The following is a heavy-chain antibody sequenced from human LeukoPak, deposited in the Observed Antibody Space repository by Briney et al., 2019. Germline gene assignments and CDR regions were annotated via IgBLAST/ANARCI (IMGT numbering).Heavy chain of an antibody. CDR2: IYYSGST. J-gene: IGHJ6*02. CDR3: ARVGGTNYYYYGMDV. CDR1: GGSISSYY. Sequence: SETLSVTCTVSGGSISSYYWSWIRQPPGKGLEWIGYIYYSGSTNYNPSLKSRVTISVDTSNNQFSLKLSSVTAADTAVYYCARVGGTNYYYYGMDVWGQGTTVTVSS. D-gene: IGHD1-1*01. V-gene: IGHV4-59*01.